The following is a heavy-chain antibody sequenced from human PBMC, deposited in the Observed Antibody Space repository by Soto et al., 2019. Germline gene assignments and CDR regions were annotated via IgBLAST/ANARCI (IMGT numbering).Heavy chain of an antibody. V-gene: IGHV4-34*01. D-gene: IGHD1-1*01. J-gene: IGHJ3*02. CDR1: GGSFSGYY. Sequence: PSETLSLTCAVYGGSFSGYYWSWLRQPPGKGLEWIGEINHSGSTNYNPSLKSRVTISVDTSKNQFSLKLSSVTAADTAVYYCARGGQLERRNAFDIWGQGTMVTVSS. CDR3: ARGGQLERRNAFDI. CDR2: INHSGST.